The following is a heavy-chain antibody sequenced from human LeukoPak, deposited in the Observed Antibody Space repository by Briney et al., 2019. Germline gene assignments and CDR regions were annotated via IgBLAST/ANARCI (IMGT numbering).Heavy chain of an antibody. V-gene: IGHV4-34*01. CDR3: ARSRSRPLLPPLPTSQYYFDY. D-gene: IGHD2-21*01. CDR1: GGSFSGYY. J-gene: IGHJ4*02. CDR2: INNSGST. Sequence: KSSETLSLTCAVYGGSFSGYYWSWIRQPPGKGVEWIGEINNSGSTNYNPSLKSLVTISVDTSNNQSSLKLSSVTAADTAVYYCARSRSRPLLPPLPTSQYYFDYWGQGTLVTVSS.